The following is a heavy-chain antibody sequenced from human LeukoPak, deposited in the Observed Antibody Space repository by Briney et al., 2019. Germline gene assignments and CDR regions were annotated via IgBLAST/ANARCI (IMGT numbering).Heavy chain of an antibody. V-gene: IGHV3-30-3*01. CDR2: ISYDGSNK. CDR1: GFTFSSYA. J-gene: IGHJ6*03. Sequence: GRSLRLSCAASGFTFSSYAMHWVRQAPGKGLEWVAVISYDGSNKYYADSVKGRFTISRDNSKNTLYLQMNSLRAEDTAVYYCARDQELPNYYYYYYMDVWGKGTTVTVSS. D-gene: IGHD6-13*01. CDR3: ARDQELPNYYYYYYMDV.